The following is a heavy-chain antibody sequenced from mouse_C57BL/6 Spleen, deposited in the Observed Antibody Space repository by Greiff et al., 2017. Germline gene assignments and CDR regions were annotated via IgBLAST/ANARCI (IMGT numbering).Heavy chain of an antibody. CDR3: ARDYGSSYWYFDV. CDR1: GYAFSSSW. D-gene: IGHD1-1*01. CDR2: IYPGDGDT. J-gene: IGHJ1*03. Sequence: QVQLQQSGPELVKPGASVKISCKASGYAFSSSWMNWVKQRPGKGLEWIGRIYPGDGDTNYNGKFKGKATLTADKSSSTAYMQLSSLTSEDSAFYVCARDYGSSYWYFDVWGTGTTVTVSS. V-gene: IGHV1-82*01.